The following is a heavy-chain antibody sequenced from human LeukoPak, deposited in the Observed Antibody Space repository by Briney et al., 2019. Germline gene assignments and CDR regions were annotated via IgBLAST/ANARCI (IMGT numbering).Heavy chain of an antibody. V-gene: IGHV4-4*02. CDR1: GGSISSSNW. J-gene: IGHJ1*01. D-gene: IGHD3-22*01. Sequence: SETLSLTCAVSGGSISSSNWWNWVRQPPGKGLEWIGEIYHSGSTNYNPSLKSRVTISVDKSKNQFSLKLSSVTAADTAVYFCASPRGDDSGGYYTWYFHHWGQGILVTVSS. CDR2: IYHSGST. CDR3: ASPRGDDSGGYYTWYFHH.